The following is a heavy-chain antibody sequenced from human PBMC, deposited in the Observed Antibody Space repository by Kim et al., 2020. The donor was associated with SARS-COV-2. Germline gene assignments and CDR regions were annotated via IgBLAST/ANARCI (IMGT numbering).Heavy chain of an antibody. CDR1: GFTFSSYV. CDR3: ANVGCRGGSCYNLHYYYGSDV. J-gene: IGHJ6*04. CDR2: ISGRGGST. Sequence: GGSLRLSCAASGFTFSSYVRSGIRRAPGKGLKWVSAISGRGGSTYYADFVNGPFTISRHNSKHTVYRQINSLRAEDTAVYYCANVGCRGGSCYNLHYYYGSDVRGKGTRVTVSS. D-gene: IGHD2-15*01. V-gene: IGHV3-23*01.